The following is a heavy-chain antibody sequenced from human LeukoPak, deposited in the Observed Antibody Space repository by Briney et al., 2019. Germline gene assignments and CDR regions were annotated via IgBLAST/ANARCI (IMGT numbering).Heavy chain of an antibody. J-gene: IGHJ3*02. D-gene: IGHD1-26*01. CDR3: ARDPTSSWETAFDI. Sequence: PGGSLRLSCAVSGFTFSTHNMNWVRQAPGKGLEWVSSISSTGTDINYADSVKGRFTISRDNAKNSLYLQMNSLRAEDTAVYYCARDPTSSWETAFDIWGQGTMVTVSS. V-gene: IGHV3-21*01. CDR2: ISSTGTDI. CDR1: GFTFSTHN.